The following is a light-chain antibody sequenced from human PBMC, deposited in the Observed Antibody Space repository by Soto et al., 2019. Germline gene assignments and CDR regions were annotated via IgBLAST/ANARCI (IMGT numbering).Light chain of an antibody. CDR3: QQYNSYSLT. Sequence: DIQMTQSPSTLSASVGDRVTITCRASQSIGSSLAWYQQKAGKAPKLLIYQASSLESGVPSRFSGSGSGTEFILTISSLQPDDFATYYCQQYNSYSLTFGPGTKVDIK. J-gene: IGKJ3*01. CDR1: QSIGSS. CDR2: QAS. V-gene: IGKV1-5*03.